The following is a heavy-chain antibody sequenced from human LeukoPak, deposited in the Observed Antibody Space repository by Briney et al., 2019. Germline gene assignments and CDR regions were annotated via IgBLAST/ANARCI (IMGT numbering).Heavy chain of an antibody. V-gene: IGHV3-7*01. J-gene: IGHJ4*02. D-gene: IGHD5-12*01. Sequence: LXXXXXXFTFXXXXMSXXXQXXGXGXEWXAXXKQDGSEKYYVDSVKGRFTISRDNAKNSLYLQMNSLRADDTAVYYCASFSGYSGYDGDYFDYWGQGTLVTASS. CDR3: ASFSGYSGYDGDYFDY. CDR1: XFTFXXXX. CDR2: XKQDGSEK.